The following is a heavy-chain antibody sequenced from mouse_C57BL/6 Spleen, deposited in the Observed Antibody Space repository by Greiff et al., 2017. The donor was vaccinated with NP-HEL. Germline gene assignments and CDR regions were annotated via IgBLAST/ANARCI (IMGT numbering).Heavy chain of an antibody. Sequence: EVQLQQSGAELVKPGASVKLSCTASGFNIKDYYMHWVKQRTEQGLEWIGRIDPEDGETKYALKFQGKATITADTSSNTAYLQLSSLTSEDTAVYYCARGDYGSPWFAYWGQGTLVTVSA. CDR2: IDPEDGET. CDR3: ARGDYGSPWFAY. J-gene: IGHJ3*01. CDR1: GFNIKDYY. D-gene: IGHD1-1*01. V-gene: IGHV14-2*01.